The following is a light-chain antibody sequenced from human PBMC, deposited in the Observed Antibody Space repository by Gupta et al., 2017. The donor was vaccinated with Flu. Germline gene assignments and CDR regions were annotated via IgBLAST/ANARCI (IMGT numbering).Light chain of an antibody. V-gene: IGKV3-20*01. CDR3: QQYARTPHT. CDR1: QSVSGNL. Sequence: EIVLTQSPGTLSLSPGERATLSCRASQSVSGNLFAWYQQKPGQAPRLLIYGASSRATGIPDRFSGGGSGTDFTLTISRLEPEDFAVYFCQQYARTPHTFGQGTKVEIK. CDR2: GAS. J-gene: IGKJ1*01.